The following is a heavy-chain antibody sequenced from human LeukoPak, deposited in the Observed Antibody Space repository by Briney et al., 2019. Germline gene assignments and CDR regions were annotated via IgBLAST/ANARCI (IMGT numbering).Heavy chain of an antibody. V-gene: IGHV3-23*01. D-gene: IGHD7-27*01. CDR3: HLLNWGPYFDY. Sequence: GGSLRLSCAASGFTFSSYAMSWVRQAPGKGLEWVSAISGSGGSTYYADSVKGRFTISRDNAKNSLYLQMNSLRAEDTAVYYCHLLNWGPYFDYWGQGTLVTVSS. CDR1: GFTFSSYA. CDR2: ISGSGGST. J-gene: IGHJ4*02.